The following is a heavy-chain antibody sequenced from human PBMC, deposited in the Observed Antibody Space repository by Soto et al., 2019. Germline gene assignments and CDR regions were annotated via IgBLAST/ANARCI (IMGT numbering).Heavy chain of an antibody. CDR1: GYTFTGYY. CDR2: INPNSGGT. D-gene: IGHD7-27*01. J-gene: IGHJ6*02. CDR3: ARQPAWGATQLGMDV. V-gene: IGHV1-2*02. Sequence: ASVKVSCKXSGYTFTGYYMHWVRQAPGQGLEWMGWINPNSGGTNYAQKFQGRVTMTRDTSISTAYMELSRLRSDDTAVYYCARQPAWGATQLGMDVWGQGTSVTVSS.